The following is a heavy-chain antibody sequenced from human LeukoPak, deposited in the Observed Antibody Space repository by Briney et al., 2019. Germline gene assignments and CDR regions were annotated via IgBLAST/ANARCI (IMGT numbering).Heavy chain of an antibody. J-gene: IGHJ4*02. CDR1: GFTFSSYN. D-gene: IGHD1-1*01. V-gene: IGHV3-21*01. CDR3: ARDRSTGTFDY. Sequence: GGSLRLSCAASGFTFSSYNMNWVRQAPGKGLEWVSSISSSSSYIYYADSVKGRFTISRDNAKNSLYLQMNSLRAEDTAVYYCARDRSTGTFDYWGQGTLVTVSS. CDR2: ISSSSSYI.